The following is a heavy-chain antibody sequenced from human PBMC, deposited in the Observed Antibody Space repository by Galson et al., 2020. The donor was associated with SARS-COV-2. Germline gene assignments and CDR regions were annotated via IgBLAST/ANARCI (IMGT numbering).Heavy chain of an antibody. CDR1: GYTFTSYA. D-gene: IGHD2-2*01. CDR2: INTNTGNP. J-gene: IGHJ6*02. Sequence: ASVKVSCKASGYTFTSYAMNWVRQAPGQGLEWMGWINTNTGNPTYAQGFTGRFVFSLDTSVSTAYLQISSLKAEDTAVYYCARDLGYCSSTSCDDGIRTYYGMDVWGQGTTVTVSS. CDR3: ARDLGYCSSTSCDDGIRTYYGMDV. V-gene: IGHV7-4-1*02.